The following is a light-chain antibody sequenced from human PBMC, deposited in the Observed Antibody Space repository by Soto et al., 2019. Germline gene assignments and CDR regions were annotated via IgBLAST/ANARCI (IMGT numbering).Light chain of an antibody. CDR2: DVS. J-gene: IGKJ5*01. V-gene: IGKV3-11*01. CDR1: QSVSSSY. Sequence: EVVLTLSLGTLSLSTGERATLSCRASQSVSSSYLAWYQQKPGQAPRLLIYDVSNRATGIPGRFSGSGSGTDFTLTISGLEPGDFAVYYCQQRSSFGQGTRLEIK. CDR3: QQRSS.